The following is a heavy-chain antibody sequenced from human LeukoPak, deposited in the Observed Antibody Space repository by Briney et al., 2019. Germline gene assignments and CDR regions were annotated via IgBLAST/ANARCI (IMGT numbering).Heavy chain of an antibody. J-gene: IGHJ4*02. CDR1: GGSFSGYY. CDR2: INHSGST. V-gene: IGHV4-34*01. CDR3: ARGRTDYDFWSGYYTGPYYFDY. Sequence: PSEILSLTCAVYGGSFSGYYWSWIRQPPGKGLEWIGEINHSGSTNYNPSLKSRVTISVDTSKNQFSLKLSSVTAADTAVYYCARGRTDYDFWSGYYTGPYYFDYWGQGTLVTVSS. D-gene: IGHD3-3*01.